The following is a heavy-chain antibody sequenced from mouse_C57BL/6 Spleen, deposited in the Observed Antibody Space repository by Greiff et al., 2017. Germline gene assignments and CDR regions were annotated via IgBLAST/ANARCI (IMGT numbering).Heavy chain of an antibody. V-gene: IGHV1-82*01. CDR1: GYAFSSSW. J-gene: IGHJ2*01. CDR3: ARDDYDGADY. D-gene: IGHD2-4*01. CDR2: IYPGDGDT. Sequence: QVQLQQSGPELVKPGASVKISCKASGYAFSSSWMNWVKQRPGKGLEWIGRIYPGDGDTNYNGKFKGKATLTADKSSSTAYMQLSSLTSEDSAVYFCARDDYDGADYWGQGTTLTVSS.